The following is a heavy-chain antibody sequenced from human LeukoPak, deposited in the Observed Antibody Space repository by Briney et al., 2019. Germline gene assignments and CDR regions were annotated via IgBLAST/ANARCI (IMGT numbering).Heavy chain of an antibody. J-gene: IGHJ1*01. CDR2: ISGDGGNT. CDR3: ARTGGSRRDFHH. V-gene: IGHV3-43*02. Sequence: GGSLRLSCAASGFTFDDYAMHWVRQAPGKGLQWVSLISGDGGNTYYADSVKGRFTISRDNSKHSLYLQMNSLRNEDTALYYCARTGGSRRDFHHWGQGTLVTVSS. CDR1: GFTFDDYA. D-gene: IGHD1-14*01.